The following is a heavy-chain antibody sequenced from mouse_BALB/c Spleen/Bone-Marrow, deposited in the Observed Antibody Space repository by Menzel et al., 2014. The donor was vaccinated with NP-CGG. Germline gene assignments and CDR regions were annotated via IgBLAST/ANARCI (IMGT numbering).Heavy chain of an antibody. V-gene: IGHV1-54*01. Sequence: QVQLQQSGAELVRPGTSVKVSCKASGYAFTDYLMEWLKQRPGQGLEWIGVINPGSGSTNYNEKFKDKATLTADKSSSTAYMRLSCLTSDDSAVYFCARYDGYFDYWGQGTILTVSS. CDR3: ARYDGYFDY. CDR2: INPGSGST. CDR1: GYAFTDYL. D-gene: IGHD2-3*01. J-gene: IGHJ2*01.